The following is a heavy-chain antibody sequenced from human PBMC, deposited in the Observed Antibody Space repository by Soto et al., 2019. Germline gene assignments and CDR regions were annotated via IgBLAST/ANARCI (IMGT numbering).Heavy chain of an antibody. J-gene: IGHJ5*02. CDR3: ARAFRQWLANWFDP. CDR2: INPNSGGT. CDR1: GGTFSSYA. V-gene: IGHV1-2*02. D-gene: IGHD6-19*01. Sequence: QVQLVQSGAEVKKPGSSVKVSCKASGGTFSSYAISWVRQAPGQGLEWMGGINPNSGGTNYAQKFQGRVTMTRDTSISTAYMELSRLRSDDTAVYYCARAFRQWLANWFDPWGQGTLVTVSS.